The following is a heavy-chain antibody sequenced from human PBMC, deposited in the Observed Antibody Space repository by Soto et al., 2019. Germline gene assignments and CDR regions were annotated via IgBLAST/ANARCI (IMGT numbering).Heavy chain of an antibody. CDR2: IIPIFGTA. D-gene: IGHD6-13*01. Sequence: SVKVSCKASGCTFSSYAISWVRQAPGQGLEWMGGIIPIFGTANYAQKFQGRVTITADESTSTAYMELSSLRSEDTAVDYCARGRSWYKTYSYSGMAVWGQGTRVTVSS. CDR1: GCTFSSYA. CDR3: ARGRSWYKTYSYSGMAV. V-gene: IGHV1-69*13. J-gene: IGHJ6*02.